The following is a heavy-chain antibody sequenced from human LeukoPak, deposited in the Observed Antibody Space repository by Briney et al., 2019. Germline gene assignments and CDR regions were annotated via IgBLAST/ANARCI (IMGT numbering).Heavy chain of an antibody. CDR2: IYYSGST. V-gene: IGHV4-59*08. Sequence: SETLSLTCTVSGGSISPYYWSWIRQPPGKGLEWIGYIYYSGSTNYNPSLKSRVTISVDTSKNQFSLKLSSVTAADTAMYYCARHAFHNDNSDYYFAHWGQGTLVTVSS. D-gene: IGHD3-22*01. CDR3: ARHAFHNDNSDYYFAH. J-gene: IGHJ4*02. CDR1: GGSISPYY.